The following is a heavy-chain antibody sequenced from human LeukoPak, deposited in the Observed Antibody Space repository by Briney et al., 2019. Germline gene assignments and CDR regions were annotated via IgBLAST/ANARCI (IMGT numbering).Heavy chain of an antibody. D-gene: IGHD4-17*01. J-gene: IGHJ4*02. Sequence: SETLSLTCAVYAVSFSNYYWSWIRQPPGKGLEWIGEIYHSGSANYNPSLKSRVTISVDTSKNQFSLKLSSVTAADTAMYYCARGSFDYGDYQIFDYWGQGTLVTVSS. CDR3: ARGSFDYGDYQIFDY. CDR1: AVSFSNYY. V-gene: IGHV4-34*01. CDR2: IYHSGSA.